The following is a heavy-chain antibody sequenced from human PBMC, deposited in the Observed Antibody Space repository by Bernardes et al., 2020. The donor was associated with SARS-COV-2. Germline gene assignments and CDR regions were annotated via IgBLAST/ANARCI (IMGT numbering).Heavy chain of an antibody. CDR1: EFTFSRFW. CDR2: INEDGTTT. V-gene: IGHV3-74*01. Sequence: VWSLRLSCTASEFTFSRFWMHWVRQVPGKGLVWVSRINEDGTTTDYADSVKGRFTISRDNAKNTLFLQMNSLRAEDTAIYYCARDVAGREDFWTPGTLVTVSS. J-gene: IGHJ4*02. D-gene: IGHD1-26*01. CDR3: ARDVAGREDF.